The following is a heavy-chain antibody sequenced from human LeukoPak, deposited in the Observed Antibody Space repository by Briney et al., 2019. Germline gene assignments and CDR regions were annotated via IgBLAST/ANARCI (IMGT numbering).Heavy chain of an antibody. V-gene: IGHV4-61*02. CDR2: IYTSGST. CDR1: GGSISSGSYY. J-gene: IGHJ3*02. Sequence: SQTLSLTCTVSGGSISSGSYYWSWIRQPAGKGLEWIGRIYTSGSTNYNPSLKSRVTISVDTSKNQFSLKLSSVTAADTAVYYCARGGKSAQLVRREGAFDIWGQGTMVTVSS. D-gene: IGHD6-6*01. CDR3: ARGGKSAQLVRREGAFDI.